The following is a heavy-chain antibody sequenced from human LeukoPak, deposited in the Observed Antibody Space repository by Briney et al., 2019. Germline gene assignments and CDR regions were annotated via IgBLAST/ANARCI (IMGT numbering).Heavy chain of an antibody. D-gene: IGHD6-19*01. CDR1: GFTFSSYE. CDR2: ISSSGSTI. V-gene: IGHV3-48*03. CDR3: ARGSTYSSGWYTGFDY. J-gene: IGHJ4*02. Sequence: PGGSLRLSCAASGFTFSSYEMNWARQAPGKGLEWVSYISSSGSTIYYADSVKGRFTISRDNAKNSLYLQMNSLRAEDTAVYYCARGSTYSSGWYTGFDYWGQGTLVTVSS.